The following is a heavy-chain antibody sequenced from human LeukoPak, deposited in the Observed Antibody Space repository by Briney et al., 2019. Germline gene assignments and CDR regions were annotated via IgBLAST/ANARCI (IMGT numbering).Heavy chain of an antibody. CDR2: INHSGST. V-gene: IGHV4-34*01. J-gene: IGHJ4*02. CDR1: GGSFSGYY. D-gene: IGHD3-10*01. CDR3: ARAALWFGENYYFDY. Sequence: SETLSLTCAVYGGSFSGYYWSWIRQPPGKGLEWIGEINHSGSTNYNPSLKSRVTISADTSKNQFSLKLSSVTAADTAVYYCARAALWFGENYYFDYWGQGTLVTVSS.